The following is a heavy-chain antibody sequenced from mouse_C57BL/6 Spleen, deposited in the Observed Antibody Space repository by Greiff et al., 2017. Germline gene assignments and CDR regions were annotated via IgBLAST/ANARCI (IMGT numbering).Heavy chain of an antibody. D-gene: IGHD2-13*01. CDR3: ARRDGIYAMDY. CDR2: IHPNSGST. Sequence: VQLQQPGAELVKPGASVKLSCKASGYTFTSYWMHWVKQRPGQGLEWIGMIHPNSGSTNYNEKFKSKATLTVDKSSSTANMQLSSLTSEDSAVYYCARRDGIYAMDYWGQGTSVTVSS. CDR1: GYTFTSYW. V-gene: IGHV1-64*01. J-gene: IGHJ4*01.